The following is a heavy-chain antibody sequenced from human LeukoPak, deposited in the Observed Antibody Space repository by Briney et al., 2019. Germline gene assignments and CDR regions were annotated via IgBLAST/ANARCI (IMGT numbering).Heavy chain of an antibody. CDR3: ARVLIWFGQLQNWFDP. CDR2: IYHTGPT. J-gene: IGHJ5*02. D-gene: IGHD3-10*01. V-gene: IGHV4-39*07. Sequence: SVLRSRTCTVAGGSMTNDTFFWGWIRQPPGKGMEWIGSIYHTGPTYYNPSLKSRVTISVDTSKNQFSLRLSSVTAADTAVYSCARVLIWFGQLQNWFDPWGPGTLVTVSS. CDR1: GGSMTNDTFF.